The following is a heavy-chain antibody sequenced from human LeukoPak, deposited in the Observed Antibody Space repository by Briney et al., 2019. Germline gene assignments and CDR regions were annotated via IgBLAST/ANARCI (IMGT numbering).Heavy chain of an antibody. V-gene: IGHV3-23*01. CDR3: AKAQPLHRSGPFDY. CDR2: IGSTGGTT. J-gene: IGHJ4*02. D-gene: IGHD3-10*01. CDR1: GFTFSSYA. Sequence: PGGCLRLSSAAPGFTFSSYAMSWVRQAPGKGLEWVSTIGSTGGTTYYADSVKGRFTISRDNSKNTLYLQMNSLRAEDTAVYYCAKAQPLHRSGPFDYWGQGTLVTVSS.